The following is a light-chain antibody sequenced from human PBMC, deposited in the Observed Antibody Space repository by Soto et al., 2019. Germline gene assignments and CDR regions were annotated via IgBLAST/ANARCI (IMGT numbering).Light chain of an antibody. V-gene: IGLV2-8*01. Sequence: QAVVTQPPSASGSPGQSVAISCTGTSSDVGGYSYVSWYQQHPGKAPKLMIYEVNKRPSGVPDRFSGSKSGNTASLTVSGLQAEDEADYYCSSYAGSSNVFGTGTKVTVL. CDR3: SSYAGSSNV. CDR2: EVN. CDR1: SSDVGGYSY. J-gene: IGLJ1*01.